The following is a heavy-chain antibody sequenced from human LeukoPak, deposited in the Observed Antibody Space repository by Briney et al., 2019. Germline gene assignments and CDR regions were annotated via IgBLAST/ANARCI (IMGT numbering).Heavy chain of an antibody. Sequence: AGGSLRLSCAASGFTFSSYAMSWVRQAPGKGLEWVPAISGSGGSTYYADSVKGRFTISRDNSKNTLYLQMNSLRAEDTAVYYCAKSLDIVVVPAAVLFDYWGQGTLVTVSS. D-gene: IGHD2-2*03. J-gene: IGHJ4*02. V-gene: IGHV3-23*01. CDR2: ISGSGGST. CDR1: GFTFSSYA. CDR3: AKSLDIVVVPAAVLFDY.